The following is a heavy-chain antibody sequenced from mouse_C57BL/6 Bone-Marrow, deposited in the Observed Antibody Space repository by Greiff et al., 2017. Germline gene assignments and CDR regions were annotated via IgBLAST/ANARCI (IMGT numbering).Heavy chain of an antibody. Sequence: QVQLQQSGPGLVQPSQSLSITCTVSGFSLTSYGVHWVRQSPGKGLEWLGVIWSGGSTDYNAAFISRLSISKDNSKSQVFIKMNSLQADDTAIYYCDSNYYGSSLPYWGQGTLVTVSA. CDR2: IWSGGST. CDR1: GFSLTSYG. D-gene: IGHD1-1*01. J-gene: IGHJ3*01. CDR3: DSNYYGSSLPY. V-gene: IGHV2-2*01.